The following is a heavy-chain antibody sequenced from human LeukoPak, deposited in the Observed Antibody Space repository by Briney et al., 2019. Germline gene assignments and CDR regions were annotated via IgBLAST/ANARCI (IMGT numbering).Heavy chain of an antibody. CDR1: GYTFTSYG. Sequence: ASVKVSCTASGYTFTSYGISWVRQAPGQGLEWMGWISAYNGNTNYAQKLQGRVTITADESTSTAYMELSSLRASDTAMYFCARALITTWTYYYYGMDVWGQGTTVTVSS. CDR3: ARALITTWTYYYYGMDV. V-gene: IGHV1-18*01. D-gene: IGHD3-22*01. CDR2: ISAYNGNT. J-gene: IGHJ6*02.